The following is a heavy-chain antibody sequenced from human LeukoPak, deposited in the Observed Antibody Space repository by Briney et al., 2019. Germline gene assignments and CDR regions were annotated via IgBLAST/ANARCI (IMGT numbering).Heavy chain of an antibody. CDR3: ARGPPYGSRSDYFDY. CDR1: GFTFSSHW. V-gene: IGHV3-7*01. CDR2: IKKDVGEK. Sequence: GGSLRLSCAASGFTFSSHWVTWIRQAPGKGLEWVASIKKDVGEKFYVDSVKGRFTISRDNAKNSLYLHMNSLRVEDTAVYYCARGPPYGSRSDYFDYWGQGTLVTVSS. J-gene: IGHJ4*02. D-gene: IGHD3-10*01.